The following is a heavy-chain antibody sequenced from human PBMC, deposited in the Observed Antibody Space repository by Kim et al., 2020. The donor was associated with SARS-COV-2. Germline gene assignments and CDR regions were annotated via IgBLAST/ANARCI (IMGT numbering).Heavy chain of an antibody. CDR2: IYNSETT. J-gene: IGHJ4*02. V-gene: IGHV4-39*03. CDR3: TLSGYDGAEGRY. D-gene: IGHD5-12*01. CDR1: GDSKSTSTYF. Sequence: SETLSLTCIVSGDSKSTSTYFWGWIRQPPGKGLEWIGSIYNSETTHYNPSLKSRASMSVDTSTNQFSLTVTSVTAADTAVYYCTLSGYDGAEGRYWGEGTLVTASS.